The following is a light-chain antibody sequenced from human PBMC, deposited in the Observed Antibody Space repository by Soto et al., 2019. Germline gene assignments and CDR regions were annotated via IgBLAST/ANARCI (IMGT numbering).Light chain of an antibody. CDR1: QSINGW. Sequence: IQLTQTPSTLSASVGYRVTITCRASQSINGWLAWYQQKPGQAPNLLIYKASTLESGVPSRFSGSGSGTEFTLTVSSLQPDDFATYYCHQYHNFPRTFGQGTKVDIK. V-gene: IGKV1-5*03. CDR2: KAS. CDR3: HQYHNFPRT. J-gene: IGKJ1*01.